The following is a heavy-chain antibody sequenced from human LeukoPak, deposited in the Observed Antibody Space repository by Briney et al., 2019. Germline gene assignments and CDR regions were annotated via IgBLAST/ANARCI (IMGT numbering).Heavy chain of an antibody. Sequence: TSETLSLTCAVYGGSFTGYYWSWIRQPSGKGLEWVGEIKHDGSTNYNPSLKSRVTMSLDTSKNQFFLNLNSVTAADTAVYYCVRGFSGVVARDWGQGTLVTVSS. CDR3: VRGFSGVVARD. V-gene: IGHV4-34*01. CDR1: GGSFTGYY. D-gene: IGHD2-21*01. J-gene: IGHJ4*02. CDR2: IKHDGST.